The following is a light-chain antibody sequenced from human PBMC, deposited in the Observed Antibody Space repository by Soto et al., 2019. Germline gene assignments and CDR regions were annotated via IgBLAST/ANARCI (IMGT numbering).Light chain of an antibody. J-gene: IGKJ3*01. CDR1: LNIDSL. Sequence: DIQMTQSPSTLPASVEDRVTITCRASLNIDSLSAWYQQNPGKAPNLLLHKASTLEQGAPSRVSGCGPGTELPLTFSSLRTDEVATYYFQQYDSDRFTFGSGTHV. V-gene: IGKV1-5*03. CDR2: KAS. CDR3: QQYDSDRFT.